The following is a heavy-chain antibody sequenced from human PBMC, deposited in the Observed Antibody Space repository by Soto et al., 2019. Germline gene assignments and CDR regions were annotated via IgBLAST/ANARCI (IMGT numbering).Heavy chain of an antibody. V-gene: IGHV4-59*01. Sequence: SETLSLTCTVSGGSISSYYWSWIRQPPGKGLEWIGYIYYSGSTNYNPSLKSRVTISVDTSKNQFSLKLSSVTAADTAVYCCARVHNDILTGYYDYWGQGTLVTVSS. CDR3: ARVHNDILTGYYDY. J-gene: IGHJ4*02. D-gene: IGHD3-9*01. CDR1: GGSISSYY. CDR2: IYYSGST.